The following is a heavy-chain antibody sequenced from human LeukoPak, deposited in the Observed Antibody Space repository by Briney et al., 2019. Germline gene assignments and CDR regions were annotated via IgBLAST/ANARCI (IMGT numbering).Heavy chain of an antibody. J-gene: IGHJ4*02. Sequence: GGSLRLSCAASGFTFNNYAMTWVRQAPGKGLEWVSGIHGSGDTAYYADSVKGRFTISRDNSKNTLSLQLNSLRAEDTAVYYCAKDERDIVVVPAAGEDFDYWGQGTLVTVSS. V-gene: IGHV3-23*01. CDR3: AKDERDIVVVPAAGEDFDY. CDR2: IHGSGDTA. CDR1: GFTFNNYA. D-gene: IGHD2-2*01.